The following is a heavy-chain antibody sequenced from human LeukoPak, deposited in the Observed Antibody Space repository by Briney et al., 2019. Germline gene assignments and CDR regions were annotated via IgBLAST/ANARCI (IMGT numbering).Heavy chain of an antibody. J-gene: IGHJ5*02. CDR3: ARGLGSTSCYGACWFDP. D-gene: IGHD2-2*01. CDR1: GGSFSGYY. CDR2: INHSGST. Sequence: PSETLSLTCAVYGGSFSGYYWSWIRQPPGKGLEWIGEINHSGSTNYNPSLKSRVTISVDTSKNQFSLKLSSVTAADTAVYYCARGLGSTSCYGACWFDPWGQGTLVTASS. V-gene: IGHV4-34*01.